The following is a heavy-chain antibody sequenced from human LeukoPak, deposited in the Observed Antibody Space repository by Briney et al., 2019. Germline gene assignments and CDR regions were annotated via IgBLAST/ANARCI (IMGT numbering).Heavy chain of an antibody. V-gene: IGHV4-30-4*08. Sequence: PSQTLSLTCTVSGGSISSGDYYWSWIRQPPGKGLEWIGYIYYSGSTYYNPSLKSRVTISVDTSKNQFSLKLSSVTAADTAVYYCARESTVTTNEGNWFDPWGQGTLVTVSS. J-gene: IGHJ5*02. CDR2: IYYSGST. CDR3: ARESTVTTNEGNWFDP. CDR1: GGSISSGDYY. D-gene: IGHD4-17*01.